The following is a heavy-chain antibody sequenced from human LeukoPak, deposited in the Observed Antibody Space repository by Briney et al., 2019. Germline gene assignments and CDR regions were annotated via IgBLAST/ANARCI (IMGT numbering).Heavy chain of an antibody. CDR1: GGSISSGGYS. J-gene: IGHJ4*02. Sequence: SETLSLTCAVSGGSISSGGYSWSWIRRPPGKGLEWIGYIYHSGSTYYNPSLKSRVTISVDRSKNQFPLKLSSVTAADTAVYYCARAKDTAMDIWGQGTLVTVSS. V-gene: IGHV4-30-2*01. CDR3: ARAKDTAMDI. CDR2: IYHSGST. D-gene: IGHD5-18*01.